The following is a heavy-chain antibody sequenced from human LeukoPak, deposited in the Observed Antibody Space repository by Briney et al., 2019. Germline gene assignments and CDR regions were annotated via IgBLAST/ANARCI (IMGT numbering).Heavy chain of an antibody. CDR3: ARVVRGYSYGRKWFDP. CDR1: GYTFTGYY. V-gene: IGHV1-2*02. D-gene: IGHD5-18*01. CDR2: INPNSGGT. Sequence: VSVTVSCKASGYTFTGYYMHWVRQAPGQGLEWMGWINPNSGGTNYAQKFQGRVTMTRDTSISTAYMELSRLRSDDTAVYYCARVVRGYSYGRKWFDPWGQGTLVTVSS. J-gene: IGHJ5*02.